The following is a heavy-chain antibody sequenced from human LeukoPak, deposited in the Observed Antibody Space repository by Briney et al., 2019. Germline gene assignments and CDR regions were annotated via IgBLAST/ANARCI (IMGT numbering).Heavy chain of an antibody. CDR3: ARGLRFDP. V-gene: IGHV4-4*02. CDR2: IYHSGST. Sequence: SETLSLTCAVSGGFISSSNWWSWVRQPPGRGLEWIGEIYHSGSTNYNPSLKSRVTISVDTSKNQFSLKLSSVTAADTAVYYCARGLRFDPWGQGTLVTVSS. CDR1: GGFISSSNW. J-gene: IGHJ5*02.